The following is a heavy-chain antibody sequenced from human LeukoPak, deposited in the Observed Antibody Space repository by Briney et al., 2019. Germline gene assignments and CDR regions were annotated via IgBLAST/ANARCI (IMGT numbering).Heavy chain of an antibody. Sequence: SETLSLTCTVSGGSISSHYSSWIRQPPGKGLEWIGYIYYSGSTNYNPSLKSRVTISVDTSKNQFSLKLSSVTAADTAVYYCAREGRVGFDYWGQGTLVTVSS. J-gene: IGHJ4*02. CDR3: AREGRVGFDY. CDR1: GGSISSHY. CDR2: IYYSGST. V-gene: IGHV4-59*11.